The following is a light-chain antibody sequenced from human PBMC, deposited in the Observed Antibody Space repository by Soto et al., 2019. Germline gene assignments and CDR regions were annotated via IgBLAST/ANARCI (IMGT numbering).Light chain of an antibody. CDR3: QQSYSTPYT. J-gene: IGKJ2*01. V-gene: IGKV1-39*01. CDR1: QSINSY. Sequence: DIQMTQSQSSLSASLGDRVTITCRSSQSINSYLNWYQQKPGKAPKLLIYAPSSLQSGVPSRFSGSGSGTDFTLTISSLQPEDFATYYCQQSYSTPYTFGQGTKLEIK. CDR2: APS.